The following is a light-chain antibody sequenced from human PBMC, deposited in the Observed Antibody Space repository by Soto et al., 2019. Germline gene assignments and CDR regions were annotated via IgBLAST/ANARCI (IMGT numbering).Light chain of an antibody. V-gene: IGKV1-39*01. CDR3: QQSYRTLLT. CDR1: QNINNF. CDR2: DAS. Sequence: DIQMTQSPSSLSASVGDRVTITCRSSQNINNFLNWYQQKPGKAPVLLIYDASSLQSGVPSRFSGSGSGTDFTLIISNLQTEDFATYYCQQSYRTLLTFGGGTKVEF. J-gene: IGKJ4*01.